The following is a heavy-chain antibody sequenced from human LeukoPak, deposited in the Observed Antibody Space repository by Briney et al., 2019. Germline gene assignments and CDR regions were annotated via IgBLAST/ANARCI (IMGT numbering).Heavy chain of an antibody. CDR1: GYTXTGYY. J-gene: IGHJ1*01. D-gene: IGHD5-18*01. CDR3: ARGSFSADAPLVLDYFHH. Sequence: ASVKVSCKASGYTXTGYYIHGVRQAPGQGLEWMGWINPNSGGTNYAQKSQGRVTMTRDTSISTAYMELSRLRADDTAVYYCARGSFSADAPLVLDYFHHWGQGTLVTDSS. CDR2: INPNSGGT. V-gene: IGHV1-2*02.